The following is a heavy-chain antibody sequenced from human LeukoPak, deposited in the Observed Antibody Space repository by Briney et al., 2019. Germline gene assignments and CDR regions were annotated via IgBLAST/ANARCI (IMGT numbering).Heavy chain of an antibody. J-gene: IGHJ4*02. CDR1: GFTFSTYA. CDR2: ISYDGRQN. Sequence: GGSLRLSCAASGFTFSTYAMNWVRQAPGKGLEWVAVISYDGRQNYYADSVKGRFTISRDNSKNTLYLQMNSLRAEDTAVYYCARDEARDSSSFSDFDYWGQGTLVTVSS. D-gene: IGHD6-6*01. CDR3: ARDEARDSSSFSDFDY. V-gene: IGHV3-30*04.